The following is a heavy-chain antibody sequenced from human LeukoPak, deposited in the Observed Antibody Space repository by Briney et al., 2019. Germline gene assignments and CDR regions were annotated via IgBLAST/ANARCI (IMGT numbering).Heavy chain of an antibody. CDR2: INPNSGGT. Sequence: ASVKVSCKASGYTFTSYGISWVRQAPGQGLEWMGWINPNSGGTHYVQKFQDRVTMTRDTSISTAHMELSRLRSDDTAVYYCARGHYDSSGSRYYYYYMDVWGKGTTVTVSS. D-gene: IGHD3-22*01. J-gene: IGHJ6*03. V-gene: IGHV1-2*02. CDR3: ARGHYDSSGSRYYYYYMDV. CDR1: GYTFTSYG.